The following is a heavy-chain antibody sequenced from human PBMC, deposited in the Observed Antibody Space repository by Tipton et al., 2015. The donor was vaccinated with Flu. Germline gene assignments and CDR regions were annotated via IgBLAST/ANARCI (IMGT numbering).Heavy chain of an antibody. Sequence: QSGAEVKKPGASVKVSCKGSGYTFSAHYMHWVRQAPGQGLEWMGWINPQDNGTRYPQKFQGRVTMTRDTSINTAYMELSRLSSDDTAVYYCARDGADYNGAYEMWGQGTMVIVSS. J-gene: IGHJ3*02. CDR1: GYTFSAHY. V-gene: IGHV1-2*02. CDR3: ARDGADYNGAYEM. D-gene: IGHD4-11*01. CDR2: INPQDNGT.